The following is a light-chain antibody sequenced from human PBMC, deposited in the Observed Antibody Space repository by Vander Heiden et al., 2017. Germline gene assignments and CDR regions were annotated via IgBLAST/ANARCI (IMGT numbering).Light chain of an antibody. CDR2: DDR. CDR1: HIGRKS. CDR3: HVWDSSGDHPGV. Sequence: SYALTQPPSVAVAPGKTASLTCGADHIGRKSVHWYQQRPGQAPVVVVYDDRDRPSGIPERFSGSTSGNTATLTISRVEAGDEAEYYCHVWDSSGDHPGVFGPGTKVTVL. J-gene: IGLJ1*01. V-gene: IGLV3-21*03.